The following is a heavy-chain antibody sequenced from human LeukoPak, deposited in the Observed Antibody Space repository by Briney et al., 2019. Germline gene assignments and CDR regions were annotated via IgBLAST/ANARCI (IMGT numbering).Heavy chain of an antibody. CDR2: IIPIFGTA. V-gene: IGHV1-69*01. CDR3: ARSGPPDTVTKHYYYYYMDV. Sequence: ASVKVSCKASGGTFSSYAISWARQAPGQGLEWMGGIIPIFGTANYAQKFQGRVTITADESTSTAYMELSSLRSEDTAVYYCARSGPPDTVTKHYYYYYMDVWGKGTTVTVSS. D-gene: IGHD4-11*01. J-gene: IGHJ6*03. CDR1: GGTFSSYA.